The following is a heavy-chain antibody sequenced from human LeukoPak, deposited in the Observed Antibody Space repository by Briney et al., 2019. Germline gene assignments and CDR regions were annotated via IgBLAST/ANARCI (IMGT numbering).Heavy chain of an antibody. CDR1: GGSISSSSYY. J-gene: IGHJ4*02. CDR3: ARQSPNILTGYYFAAY. CDR2: IYYSGST. Sequence: ASETLSLTCTVSGGSISSSSYYWGWIRQPPGKGLEWIGSIYYSGSTYYNLSLKSRVTISVDTSKNQFSLKLSSVTAADTAVYYCARQSPNILTGYYFAAYWGQGTLVTVSS. D-gene: IGHD3-9*01. V-gene: IGHV4-39*01.